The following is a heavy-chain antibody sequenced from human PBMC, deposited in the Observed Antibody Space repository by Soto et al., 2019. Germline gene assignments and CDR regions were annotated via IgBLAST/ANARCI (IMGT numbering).Heavy chain of an antibody. Sequence: ASVKVSCKASGYTFTSYAMHWVRQAPGERLEWMGWINAGNGNTKHSQKFQGRVTITRDTSASTAYMELSSLRSEDTAVYYCARDLGSSRLTFAFDIWGQGTMVTVSS. V-gene: IGHV1-3*01. D-gene: IGHD6-25*01. CDR1: GYTFTSYA. CDR2: INAGNGNT. J-gene: IGHJ3*02. CDR3: ARDLGSSRLTFAFDI.